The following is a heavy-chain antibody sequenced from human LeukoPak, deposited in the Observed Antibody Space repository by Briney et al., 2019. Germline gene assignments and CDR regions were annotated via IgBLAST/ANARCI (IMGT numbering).Heavy chain of an antibody. J-gene: IGHJ3*02. V-gene: IGHV1-18*01. CDR3: ARWEVTGGRRHDAFDI. D-gene: IGHD4-11*01. Sequence: ASVKVSCKASGYAFANYGISWVRQAPGQGLEWMGWISAYSGTTSYAQKLQGRVTMTTDTSTSTAYMDLRSLRSDDTAVYYCARWEVTGGRRHDAFDIWGQGTMVTVSS. CDR2: ISAYSGTT. CDR1: GYAFANYG.